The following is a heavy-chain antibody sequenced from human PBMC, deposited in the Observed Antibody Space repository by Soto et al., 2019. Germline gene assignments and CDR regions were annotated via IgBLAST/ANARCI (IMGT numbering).Heavy chain of an antibody. J-gene: IGHJ6*02. CDR2: IIPIFGTA. CDR3: ARAVVVAKEQDYYYGMDV. V-gene: IGHV1-69*01. CDR1: GGTFSSYA. Sequence: QVQLVQSGAEVKKPGSSVKVSCKASGGTFSSYAISWVRQAPGQGLEWMGGIIPIFGTANYAQKFQGRVTITADESTSTAYMELSSLRSEDTAVYYCARAVVVAKEQDYYYGMDVWGQGTTVTVSS. D-gene: IGHD2-15*01.